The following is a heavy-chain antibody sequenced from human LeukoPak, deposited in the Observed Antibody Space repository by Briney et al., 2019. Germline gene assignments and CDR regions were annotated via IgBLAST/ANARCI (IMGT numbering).Heavy chain of an antibody. CDR3: ARTDDAFDI. CDR1: RFTFSSYE. V-gene: IGHV3-48*03. CDR2: ISSSGNTI. J-gene: IGHJ3*02. Sequence: GGSLRLSCAASRFTFSSYEMNWVRQAPGKGLEWVSYISSSGNTIYCADSVKGRFTISRDNAKNSLYLQMNSLRAEDTAVYYCARTDDAFDIWGQGTMVTVYS.